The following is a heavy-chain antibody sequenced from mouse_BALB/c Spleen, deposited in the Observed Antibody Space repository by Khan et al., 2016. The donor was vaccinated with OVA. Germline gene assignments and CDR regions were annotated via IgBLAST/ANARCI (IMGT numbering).Heavy chain of an antibody. CDR3: ARVYGGDFDY. CDR2: LSYSGNT. V-gene: IGHV3-2*02. Sequence: VQLQQSGPGLVKPSQSLSLTCTVTGYSITSDYAWNWIRQFPGNKLEWMGLLSYSGNTNYNPSLQSRISITRDTSKNQFFLQLNSVTTEDTATYYCARVYGGDFDYWGQGTTLTVSS. D-gene: IGHD1-1*01. J-gene: IGHJ2*01. CDR1: GYSITSDYA.